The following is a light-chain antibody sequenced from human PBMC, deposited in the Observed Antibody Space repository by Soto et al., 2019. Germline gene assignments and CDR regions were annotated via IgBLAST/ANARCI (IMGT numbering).Light chain of an antibody. V-gene: IGKV2-28*01. J-gene: IGKJ1*01. CDR3: MQALHTPWT. CDR2: LGS. Sequence: DIVMTQSPLSLPVTPGEPASISCRSSQSLQHSNGYNYLDWYLQKPGQSPQLLIYLGSDRASGVPGRFSGSGAGQDFTLKLSRVRAEDVGVYYCMQALHTPWTFGHGTQVEIK. CDR1: QSLQHSNGYNY.